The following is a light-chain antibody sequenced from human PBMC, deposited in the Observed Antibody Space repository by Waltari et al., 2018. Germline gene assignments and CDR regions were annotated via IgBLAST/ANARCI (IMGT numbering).Light chain of an antibody. Sequence: IQMTQSPSTLSASVGDRVSITCRASQSILTWLAWYQQKPGKAPKLLIYKASNLQSWVPSRFSGSGSGTEFTLTISSLQPDDFATYYCQQYSTHYTFGQGTKVE. CDR1: QSILTW. CDR2: KAS. V-gene: IGKV1-5*03. J-gene: IGKJ2*01. CDR3: QQYSTHYT.